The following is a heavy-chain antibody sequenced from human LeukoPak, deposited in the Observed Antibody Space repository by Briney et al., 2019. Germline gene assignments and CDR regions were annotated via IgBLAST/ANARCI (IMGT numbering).Heavy chain of an antibody. J-gene: IGHJ3*02. Sequence: PGRSLRLSCAASGFTFSGYAMHWVRQAPGKGLEWVAVISFDGSNKYYADSMKGRFTISRDNSKNRLYLQMNSLRTEDTAVYYCASLLGGNYGNDAFDIWGQGTMVTVSS. D-gene: IGHD3-16*01. CDR3: ASLLGGNYGNDAFDI. CDR1: GFTFSGYA. V-gene: IGHV3-30*04. CDR2: ISFDGSNK.